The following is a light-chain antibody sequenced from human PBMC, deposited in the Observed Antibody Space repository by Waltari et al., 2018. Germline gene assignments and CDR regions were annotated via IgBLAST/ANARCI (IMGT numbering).Light chain of an antibody. CDR3: QQYGSSP. J-gene: IGKJ4*01. CDR2: GAS. CDR1: QSVSSSY. V-gene: IGKV3-20*01. Sequence: EIVLTQSPGTLSLSLGERATLSCRASQSVSSSYLAWYQQKPGQAPRLLIYGASSRATGIPDGFSGSGSGTDFTLTISRLEPEDFAVYYCQQYGSSPFGGGTKVEIK.